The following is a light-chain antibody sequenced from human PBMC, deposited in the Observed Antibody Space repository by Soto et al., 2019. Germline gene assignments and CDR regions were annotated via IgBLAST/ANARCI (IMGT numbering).Light chain of an antibody. Sequence: IVLTQSPGTLSLSPGETVTLSCRASQSVSSGYLAWYQQKPGQAPRVLIFGVSSRAIGVPNRFRGSGSGTDFTLIISRLEPEHFAVYYCQQYSSSPVFGPGTKVDIK. CDR1: QSVSSGY. V-gene: IGKV3-20*01. CDR3: QQYSSSPV. CDR2: GVS. J-gene: IGKJ3*01.